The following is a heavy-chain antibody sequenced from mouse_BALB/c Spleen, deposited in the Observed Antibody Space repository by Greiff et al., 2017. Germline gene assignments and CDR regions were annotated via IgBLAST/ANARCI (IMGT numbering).Heavy chain of an antibody. J-gene: IGHJ4*01. CDR3: ARYGNYVGAMDY. Sequence: VQGVESGPGLVAPSQSLSITCTVSGFSLTSYGVHWVRQPPGKGLEWRGVIWAGGSTNYNSALMSRLSISKDNSKSQVFLKMNSLQTDDTAMYYCARYGNYVGAMDYWGQGTSVTVSS. V-gene: IGHV2-9*02. D-gene: IGHD2-1*01. CDR2: IWAGGST. CDR1: GFSLTSYG.